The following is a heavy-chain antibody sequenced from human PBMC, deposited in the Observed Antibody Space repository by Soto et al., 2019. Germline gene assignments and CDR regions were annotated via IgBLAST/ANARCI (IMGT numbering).Heavy chain of an antibody. J-gene: IGHJ4*02. CDR3: ARESLDTDYYDSSGYYNCYFDY. CDR1: GGSISSCGYY. Sequence: TLSLTCTVSGGSISSCGYYWSWIRQHPGKGLEWIGYIYYSGSTYYNPSLKSRVTISVDTSKNQFSLKLSSVTAADTAVYYCARESLDTDYYDSSGYYNCYFDYWGQGTLVTVSS. CDR2: IYYSGST. D-gene: IGHD3-22*01. V-gene: IGHV4-31*03.